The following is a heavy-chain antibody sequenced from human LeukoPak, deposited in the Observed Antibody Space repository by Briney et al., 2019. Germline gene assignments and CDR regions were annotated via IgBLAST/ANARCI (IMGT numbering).Heavy chain of an antibody. Sequence: PSETLSLTCTVSGGSITSYYWMWIPQPAGKGLEWIGRFYISENTKQYRPSLQTRVTVSPDTSKNQFSLKLNSLTAADTAVYYCARGSYGHIDHWGQGILVTVSS. J-gene: IGHJ4*02. V-gene: IGHV4-4*07. CDR1: GGSITSYY. D-gene: IGHD3-16*01. CDR3: ARGSYGHIDH. CDR2: FYISENT.